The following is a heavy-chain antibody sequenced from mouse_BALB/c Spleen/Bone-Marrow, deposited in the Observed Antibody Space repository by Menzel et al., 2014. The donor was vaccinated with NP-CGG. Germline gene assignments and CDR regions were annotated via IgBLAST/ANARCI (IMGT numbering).Heavy chain of an antibody. V-gene: IGHV1S135*01. J-gene: IGHJ2*01. CDR3: SRGVLAYFDY. CDR1: GYAFTNYN. CDR2: IDPYSGGT. D-gene: IGHD2-14*01. Sequence: VQLQQPGPGLVKPGASVKVSCKASGYAFTNYNMNWVKQSHGKSLEWIGYIDPYSGGTNYNQKFSGKATLTVDKSSSTAYMHLNSLTSEDSAVYYCSRGVLAYFDYWGQGTTLTVSS.